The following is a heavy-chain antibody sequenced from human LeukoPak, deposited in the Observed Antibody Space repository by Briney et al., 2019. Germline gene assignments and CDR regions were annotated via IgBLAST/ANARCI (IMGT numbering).Heavy chain of an antibody. CDR1: GGTFSSYA. D-gene: IGHD3-10*01. V-gene: IGHV1-69*05. CDR2: IIPIFGTA. Sequence: SGKVSCKASGGTFSSYAISWVRQAPGQGLEWMGGIIPIFGTANYAQKFQGRVTITTDESTSTAYMELSSLRSEDTAVYYCARDRYYGSGSYFDYWGQGTLVTVSS. CDR3: ARDRYYGSGSYFDY. J-gene: IGHJ4*02.